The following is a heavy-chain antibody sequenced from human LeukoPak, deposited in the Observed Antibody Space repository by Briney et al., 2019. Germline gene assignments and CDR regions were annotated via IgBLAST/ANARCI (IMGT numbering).Heavy chain of an antibody. J-gene: IGHJ4*02. V-gene: IGHV3-30*02. CDR3: ATLTGTTGDY. Sequence: GGSLGLSCAASGFTFSSYGMHWVRQAPGKGLEWVAFIRYDGSNKYYADSVKGRFTISRDNSKNTLYLQMNSLRAEDTAVYYCATLTGTTGDYWGQGTLVTVSS. CDR2: IRYDGSNK. D-gene: IGHD4-17*01. CDR1: GFTFSSYG.